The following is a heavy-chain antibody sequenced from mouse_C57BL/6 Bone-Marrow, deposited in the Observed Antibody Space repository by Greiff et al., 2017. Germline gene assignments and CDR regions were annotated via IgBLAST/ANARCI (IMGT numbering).Heavy chain of an antibody. CDR3: ARGGYGSSYVNY. V-gene: IGHV1-64*01. J-gene: IGHJ2*01. Sequence: QVQLKESGAELVKPGASVKLSCKASGYTFTSYWMHWVKQRPGQGLEWIGMIHPNSGSTNYNEKFKSKATLTVDKSSSTAYMQLSSLTSEDSAVYYCARGGYGSSYVNYWGQGTTLTVSS. CDR1: GYTFTSYW. CDR2: IHPNSGST. D-gene: IGHD1-1*01.